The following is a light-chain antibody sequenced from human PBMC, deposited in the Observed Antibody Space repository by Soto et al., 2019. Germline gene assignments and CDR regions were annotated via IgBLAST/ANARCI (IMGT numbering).Light chain of an antibody. Sequence: EIVMPLSPATLSVSPGERATLSCRASQSVSSNLAWYQQKPGQAPRLLIYGASTRATGIPARFSGSGSGTEFTLTISSLQSEDFAVDYCQQYNNWRLITFGQGTRLEIK. CDR3: QQYNNWRLIT. V-gene: IGKV3-15*01. CDR2: GAS. CDR1: QSVSSN. J-gene: IGKJ5*01.